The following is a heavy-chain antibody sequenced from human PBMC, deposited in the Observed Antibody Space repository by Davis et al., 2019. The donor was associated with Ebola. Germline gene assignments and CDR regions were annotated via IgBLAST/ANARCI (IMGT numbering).Heavy chain of an antibody. CDR2: IIPIFGTA. J-gene: IGHJ6*02. V-gene: IGHV1-69*13. Sequence: SVKVSCKASGYTFTSYAISWVRQAPGQGLEWMGGIIPIFGTANYAQKFQGRVTITADESTSTAYMELSSLRSEDTAVYYCARVKTLDSSGYYSVGYYYYGMDVWGQGTTVTVSS. D-gene: IGHD3-22*01. CDR1: GYTFTSYA. CDR3: ARVKTLDSSGYYSVGYYYYGMDV.